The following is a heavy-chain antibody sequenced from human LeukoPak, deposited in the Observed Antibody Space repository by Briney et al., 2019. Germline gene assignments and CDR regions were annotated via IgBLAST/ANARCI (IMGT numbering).Heavy chain of an antibody. CDR2: IYYSGST. D-gene: IGHD4-11*01. Sequence: SETLSLTCTVSGGSISNYYWSWIRQPPGKGLEWIGYIYYSGSTNYNPSLKSRVTISVDTSKNQFSLKLSSVTAADTAVYYCARSLQPSYYFDYWGQGTLVTVSS. V-gene: IGHV4-59*01. CDR3: ARSLQPSYYFDY. J-gene: IGHJ4*02. CDR1: GGSISNYY.